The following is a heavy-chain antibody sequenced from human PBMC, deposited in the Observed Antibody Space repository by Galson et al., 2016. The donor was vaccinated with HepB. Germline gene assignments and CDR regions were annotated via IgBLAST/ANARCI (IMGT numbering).Heavy chain of an antibody. D-gene: IGHD3-10*01. CDR3: ARVSMSGSELIGPRMVDY. CDR2: IIPIFDTA. CDR1: GGTFSSHV. V-gene: IGHV1-69*13. J-gene: IGHJ4*02. Sequence: SVKVSCKASGGTFSSHVISWVRQAPGQGLEWMGGIIPIFDTANYAQKFQGRVTFTADESTSTAYMELSSLRSEDTAVYYCARVSMSGSELIGPRMVDYWGQGTQVTVSS.